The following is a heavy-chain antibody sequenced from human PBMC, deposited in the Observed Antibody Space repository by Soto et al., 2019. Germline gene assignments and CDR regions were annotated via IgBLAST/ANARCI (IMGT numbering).Heavy chain of an antibody. CDR3: AHRSGYRYGHHFDY. V-gene: IGHV2-5*02. CDR2: IYWDDDK. Sequence: QITLKESGPTLVKPTQTLTLTCTFSGFSLSTSGVGVGWIRQPPGKALEWLGFIYWDDDKRYSPSLKSRLTTXKXTXTNQVVLTMTNMDPVDTATYYCAHRSGYRYGHHFDYWGQGTLVTVSS. J-gene: IGHJ4*02. D-gene: IGHD5-18*01. CDR1: GFSLSTSGVG.